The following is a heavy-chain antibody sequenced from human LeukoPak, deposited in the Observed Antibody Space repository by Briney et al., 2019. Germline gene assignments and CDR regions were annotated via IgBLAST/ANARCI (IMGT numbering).Heavy chain of an antibody. V-gene: IGHV1-3*01. J-gene: IGHJ3*02. CDR2: INAGNGNT. CDR1: GYTFTSYA. Sequence: ASVKVSCKASGYTFTSYAMHWVRQAPGQRLEWMGWINAGNGNTKYSQKFQGRVTITRDTSASTAYMELSSLRSEDTAVYYCARSGGYYYGSGSYYRSAFDIWGQGTMVTVSS. CDR3: ARSGGYYYGSGSYYRSAFDI. D-gene: IGHD3-10*01.